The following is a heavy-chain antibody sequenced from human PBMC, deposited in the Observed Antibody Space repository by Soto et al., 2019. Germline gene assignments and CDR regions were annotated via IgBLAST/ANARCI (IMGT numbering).Heavy chain of an antibody. CDR2: IYYSGST. CDR3: ARDMATAPYYYGMDV. CDR1: GGSISSGGYY. Sequence: PSETLSLTCTVSGGSISSGGYYWSWIRQHPGKGLEWIGYIYYSGSTYYNPSLKSRVTISVDTSKNQFSLKLSSVTAADTAVYYCARDMATAPYYYGMDVWGQGTTVTVSS. D-gene: IGHD2-21*02. J-gene: IGHJ6*02. V-gene: IGHV4-31*03.